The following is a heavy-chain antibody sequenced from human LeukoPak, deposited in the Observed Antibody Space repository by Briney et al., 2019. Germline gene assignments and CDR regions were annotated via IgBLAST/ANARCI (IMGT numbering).Heavy chain of an antibody. CDR2: IFYSGSI. CDR1: GGSMSSYY. D-gene: IGHD4-17*01. CDR3: ARHESDYGDYSTFDS. V-gene: IGHV4-59*08. Sequence: SETLSLTCTVSGGSMSSYYWSWIRQPPGKGLQWIGYIFYSGSINYNPYLKSRVTISVDTSKNQFSLKLSSVTAADTAVYYCARHESDYGDYSTFDSWGQGTLVTVSS. J-gene: IGHJ4*02.